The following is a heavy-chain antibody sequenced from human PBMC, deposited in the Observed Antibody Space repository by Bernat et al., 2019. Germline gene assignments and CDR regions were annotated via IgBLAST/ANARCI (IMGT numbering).Heavy chain of an antibody. CDR2: INEDGSEK. D-gene: IGHD1-26*01. Sequence: EVQLVESGGGLVQPGGSLRLSCAASGLTFSSCWMSWVRQAPGKGLEWVANINEDGSEKYYVESVKGRFTISRDNAKNSLYLQMNSLGDDDTAVYYCATDQGRSGSYYDYWGQGSLVSVSS. V-gene: IGHV3-7*01. CDR1: GLTFSSCW. J-gene: IGHJ4*02. CDR3: ATDQGRSGSYYDY.